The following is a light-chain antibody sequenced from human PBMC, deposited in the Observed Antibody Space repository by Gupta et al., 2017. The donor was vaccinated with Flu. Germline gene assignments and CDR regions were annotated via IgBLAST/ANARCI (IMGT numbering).Light chain of an antibody. CDR2: DSF. V-gene: IGKV3-11*01. CDR3: QQRTIWTPFT. Sequence: EIVLTQSPGTLSLSPGERATLSCRASEDVDDHLSWYQQKPGQTPRLIILDSFVRAAGVPARCSGSGSGKELTLTISSVEPEDIAVYYCQQRTIWTPFTFGQGTKLEI. CDR1: EDVDDH. J-gene: IGKJ2*01.